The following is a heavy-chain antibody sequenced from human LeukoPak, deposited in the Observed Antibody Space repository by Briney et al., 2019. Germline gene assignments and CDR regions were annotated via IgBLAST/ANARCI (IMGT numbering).Heavy chain of an antibody. V-gene: IGHV4-61*02. D-gene: IGHD3-16*01. CDR2: IYTSGST. Sequence: SETLFLTCTVSGGSISSGSYYWSWIRQPAGKGLEWIGLIYTSGSTNYNPSLKSRVTISVDTSKNQFSLKLSSVTAADTAVYYCASEMWGAHAFDIWGQGTMVTVSS. CDR3: ASEMWGAHAFDI. CDR1: GGSISSGSYY. J-gene: IGHJ3*02.